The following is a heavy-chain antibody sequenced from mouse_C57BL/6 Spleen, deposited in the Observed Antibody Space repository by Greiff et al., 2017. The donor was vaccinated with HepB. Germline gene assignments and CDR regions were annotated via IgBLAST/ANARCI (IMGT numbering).Heavy chain of an antibody. CDR3: ARSTTVVEDDAMDY. J-gene: IGHJ4*01. CDR1: GYTFTSYT. V-gene: IGHV1-4*01. D-gene: IGHD1-1*01. Sequence: VQLQQSGAELARPGASVKMSCKASGYTFTSYTMHWVKQRPGQGLEWIGYINPSSGYTKYNQKFKDKATLTADKSSSTAYLQLSSLTSEDSAVYYCARSTTVVEDDAMDYWGQETSVTVSS. CDR2: INPSSGYT.